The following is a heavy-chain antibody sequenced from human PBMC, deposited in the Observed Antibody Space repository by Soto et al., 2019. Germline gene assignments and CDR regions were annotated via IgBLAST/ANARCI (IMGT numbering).Heavy chain of an antibody. Sequence: PWGSLRLSCSASGFTFSRYAMHWFRQAPGKGLEWVAVISYDGSNKYYADSVKGRFTISRDNSKNTLYLQMNSLRAEDTAVYYCARDSYYYDSSGSFDYWGQGTLVTVSS. CDR1: GFTFSRYA. CDR3: ARDSYYYDSSGSFDY. D-gene: IGHD3-22*01. V-gene: IGHV3-30-3*01. J-gene: IGHJ4*02. CDR2: ISYDGSNK.